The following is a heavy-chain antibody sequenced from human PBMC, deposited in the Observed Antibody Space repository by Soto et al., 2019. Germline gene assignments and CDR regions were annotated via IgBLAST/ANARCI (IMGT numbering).Heavy chain of an antibody. V-gene: IGHV1-2*02. CDR3: ARAGYCSSTSCYGWFDP. J-gene: IGHJ5*02. D-gene: IGHD2-2*01. Sequence: ASVKVSCKASGYTFTGYYMHWVRQAPGQGLEWMGWINPNSGGTNYAQKFQGRVTMTRDTSISTAYMELSRLRSDDTAVYYCARAGYCSSTSCYGWFDPWGQGTLVTVSS. CDR1: GYTFTGYY. CDR2: INPNSGGT.